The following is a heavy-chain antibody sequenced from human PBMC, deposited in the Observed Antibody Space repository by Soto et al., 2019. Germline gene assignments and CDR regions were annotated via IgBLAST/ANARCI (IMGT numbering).Heavy chain of an antibody. CDR3: ARSDFWSGFGAWFDP. CDR1: GGSLSSSSYY. Sequence: SETLSLTCIVSGGSLSSSSYYWAWIRQPPGKGLEWIGTIYYNGNIYYNPSLKSRVTISLDTSKNEFSLKLSSVTAADTAVYYCARSDFWSGFGAWFDPWGQGTLVTVSS. D-gene: IGHD3-3*01. J-gene: IGHJ5*02. V-gene: IGHV4-39*01. CDR2: IYYNGNI.